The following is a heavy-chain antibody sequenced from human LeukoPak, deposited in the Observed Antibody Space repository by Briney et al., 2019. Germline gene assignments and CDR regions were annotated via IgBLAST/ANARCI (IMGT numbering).Heavy chain of an antibody. CDR1: GYTFTSYD. J-gene: IGHJ4*02. D-gene: IGHD7-27*01. CDR2: MSPNSGDT. Sequence: ASVKVSCKASGYTFTSYDFNWVRQATGQRPEWMGWMSPNSGDTGYAQKVRDRVTMTRNSSISTAYMELSSLRSDDTAVYYCARGPPNWGYDYWGPGTLVTVSS. CDR3: ARGPPNWGYDY. V-gene: IGHV1-8*01.